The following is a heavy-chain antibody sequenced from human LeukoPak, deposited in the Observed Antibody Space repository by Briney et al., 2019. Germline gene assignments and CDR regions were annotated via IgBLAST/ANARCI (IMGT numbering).Heavy chain of an antibody. Sequence: PGGPLRLSCAAPGFTFNNYGMHWVRQAPGKGLEWVAFIRYNGNNQYYADSVKGRFTISRDNSKNTLYLQMNSLKGDDTAVYYCAKDSAFYYIDVWGKGTTVIISS. V-gene: IGHV3-30*02. J-gene: IGHJ6*03. D-gene: IGHD3-10*01. CDR3: AKDSAFYYIDV. CDR1: GFTFNNYG. CDR2: IRYNGNNQ.